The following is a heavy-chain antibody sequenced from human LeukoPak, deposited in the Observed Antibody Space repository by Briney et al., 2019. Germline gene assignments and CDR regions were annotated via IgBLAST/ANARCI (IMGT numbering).Heavy chain of an antibody. CDR3: ARVLEYSSSSRWYYFDY. J-gene: IGHJ4*02. CDR2: ISSSSSYI. D-gene: IGHD6-6*01. CDR1: GFTFSSYA. Sequence: GGSLRLSCAASGFTFSSYAMSWVRQAPGKGLEWVSSISSSSSYIYYADSVKGRFTISRDNAKNSLYLQMNSLRAEDTAVYYCARVLEYSSSSRWYYFDYWGQGTLVTVSS. V-gene: IGHV3-21*01.